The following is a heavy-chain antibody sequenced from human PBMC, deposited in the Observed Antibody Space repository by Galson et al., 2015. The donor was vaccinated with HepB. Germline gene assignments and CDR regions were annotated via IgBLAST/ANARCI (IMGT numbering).Heavy chain of an antibody. Sequence: SLRLSCAASGFTFSSYGMHWVRQAPGKGLEWVAVISYDGSNKYYADSVKGRFTISRDNSKNTLYLQMNSLRAEDTAVYYCARFGEGPYFDYWGQGTLVTVSS. CDR1: GFTFSSYG. J-gene: IGHJ4*02. V-gene: IGHV3-30*03. CDR2: ISYDGSNK. CDR3: ARFGEGPYFDY. D-gene: IGHD3-10*01.